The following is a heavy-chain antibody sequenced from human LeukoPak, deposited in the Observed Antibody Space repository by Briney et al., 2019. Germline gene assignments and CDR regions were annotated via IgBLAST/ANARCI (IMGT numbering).Heavy chain of an antibody. J-gene: IGHJ4*02. D-gene: IGHD2-2*01. CDR1: GFTFSSYA. Sequence: RSLRLSCAASGFTFSSYAMSWVRQAPGEGLEWVSGISGSGGATYYADSVKGRFTISRDNSKNTLYLQMNSLRVEDTAVYYCAKDLAPTIHWGQGTLVTVSS. V-gene: IGHV3-23*01. CDR2: ISGSGGAT. CDR3: AKDLAPTIH.